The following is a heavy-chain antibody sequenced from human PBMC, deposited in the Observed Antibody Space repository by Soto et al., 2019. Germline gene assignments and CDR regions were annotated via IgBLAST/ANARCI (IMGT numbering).Heavy chain of an antibody. D-gene: IGHD1-26*01. CDR1: GFAFGTYG. V-gene: IGHV3-33*01. CDR3: AREPVGPDYAMDV. Sequence: HLVESGGGVVQPGGSLRLSCVASGFAFGTYGMHWVRQAPGKGLEWVAVLGYDGGGGYYGDSVKSRFTISRDNSKNTLYLQMDNLRGEDTALYYCAREPVGPDYAMDVWGQGTTVTVSS. CDR2: LGYDGGGG. J-gene: IGHJ6*02.